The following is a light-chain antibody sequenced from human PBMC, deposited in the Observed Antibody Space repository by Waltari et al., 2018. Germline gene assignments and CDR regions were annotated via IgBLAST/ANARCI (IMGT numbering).Light chain of an antibody. CDR3: SSDTSSSTLV. V-gene: IGLV2-14*01. Sequence: QSALTQPASVSGSPGQSITISCTGTSSDVGGYNYVSWYQQHPGKAPKLMIYDVSNRPSGVSNRFSGSKSGNTASLTISGLQAEDEADYCCSSDTSSSTLVFGGGTKVTVL. CDR2: DVS. CDR1: SSDVGGYNY. J-gene: IGLJ3*02.